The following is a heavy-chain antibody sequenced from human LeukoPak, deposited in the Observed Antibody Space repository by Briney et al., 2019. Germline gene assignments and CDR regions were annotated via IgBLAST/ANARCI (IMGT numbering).Heavy chain of an antibody. D-gene: IGHD2-2*01. CDR3: AGCSSKSLVYGGYYGMDV. Sequence: GGSLRLSCAASGFTFSDYYMSWIRQAPGKGLEWVSHISSSGSTIYYADSVKGRFTISRDNAKNSLYLQMNSLRAEDTAVYYCAGCSSKSLVYGGYYGMDVWGQGTTVTVSS. J-gene: IGHJ6*02. CDR2: ISSSGSTI. CDR1: GFTFSDYY. V-gene: IGHV3-11*01.